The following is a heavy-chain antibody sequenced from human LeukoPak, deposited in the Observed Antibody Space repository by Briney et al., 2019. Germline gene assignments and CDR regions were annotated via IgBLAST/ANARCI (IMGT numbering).Heavy chain of an antibody. CDR3: AKWGDYDVLTGYYVSDY. V-gene: IGHV3-7*03. CDR1: GFTLSSYW. CDR2: IKQDGSEK. J-gene: IGHJ4*02. Sequence: PGGSLRLSCAASGFTLSSYWMSWVREAPGKGLEWVANIKQDGSEKYYVDSVKGRFTISRDNSKNTVFLQMNSLRAEDTAVYYCAKWGDYDVLTGYYVSDYWGQGTPVTVSS. D-gene: IGHD3-9*01.